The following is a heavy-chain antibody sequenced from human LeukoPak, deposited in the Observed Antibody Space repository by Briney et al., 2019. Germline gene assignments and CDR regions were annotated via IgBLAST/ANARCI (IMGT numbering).Heavy chain of an antibody. CDR1: GYTFTGYY. CDR2: INPNSGCT. D-gene: IGHD2-21*02. J-gene: IGHJ3*02. V-gene: IGHV1-2*02. CDR3: ASATTYCGADCYPLDAFDI. Sequence: ASVKVSCKASGYTFTGYYMHWVRQAPGQGLEWMGWINPNSGCTNYAQKFLGRITITRDKSISPAYMELSRLRSDDTAVYYCASATTYCGADCYPLDAFDIWGQGTMVTVSS.